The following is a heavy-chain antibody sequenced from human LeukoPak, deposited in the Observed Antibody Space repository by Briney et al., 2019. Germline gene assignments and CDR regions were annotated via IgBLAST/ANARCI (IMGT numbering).Heavy chain of an antibody. V-gene: IGHV3-30-3*02. CDR3: AKWDSG. CDR1: GFTFSSYA. CDR2: ISYDGSNK. Sequence: GGSLRLSCAASGFTFSSYAMHWVRQAPGKGLKWVAVISYDGSNKYYADSVKGRFTISRDNSKNMVYLQMSSLRAEDTAVYYCAKWDSGWGQGTLVTVSS. J-gene: IGHJ4*02. D-gene: IGHD6-19*01.